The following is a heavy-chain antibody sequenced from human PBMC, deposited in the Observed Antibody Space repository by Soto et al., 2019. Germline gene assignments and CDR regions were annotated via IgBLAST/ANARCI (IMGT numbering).Heavy chain of an antibody. V-gene: IGHV3-33*01. Sequence: PGGSLRLSCAASGFTFSSYGMHWVRQAPGKGLEWVAVIWYDGSNKYYADSVKGRFTISRDNSKNTLYLQMNSLRAEDTAVYYCARDPRERSGGYYYFWGQGTLVTVSS. J-gene: IGHJ4*02. CDR3: ARDPRERSGGYYYF. CDR1: GFTFSSYG. D-gene: IGHD3-22*01. CDR2: IWYDGSNK.